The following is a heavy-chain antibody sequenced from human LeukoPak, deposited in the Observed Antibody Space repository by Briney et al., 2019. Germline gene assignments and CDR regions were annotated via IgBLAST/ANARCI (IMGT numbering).Heavy chain of an antibody. CDR3: ARVRDDTAYYFEY. Sequence: PGGSLILSCGAPGFTVTCNYMSWVRQAPGKGLEWVSVIYSGGSTYYADSVKGRFTISRDNSKNTLYLQMNSLRAEDTAVYYCARVRDDTAYYFEYWGQGNLVTVSS. V-gene: IGHV3-53*01. CDR1: GFTVTCNY. J-gene: IGHJ4*02. D-gene: IGHD1-1*01. CDR2: IYSGGST.